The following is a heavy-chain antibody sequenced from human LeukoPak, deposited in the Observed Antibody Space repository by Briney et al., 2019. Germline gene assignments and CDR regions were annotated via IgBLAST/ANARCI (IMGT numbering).Heavy chain of an antibody. CDR3: GRSVYCSSTSCYYDY. CDR2: ISHSGAST. V-gene: IGHV3-23*01. J-gene: IGHJ4*02. CDR1: GFTFTSYA. Sequence: PGGSLRLSCAASGFTFTSYAMSWVRQPPGKGLEWVSSISHSGASTYYADSVKGRFTISRDNSKNTLHLQMNSLRAEDTAVYYCGRSVYCSSTSCYYDYWGQGTLVTVSS. D-gene: IGHD2-2*01.